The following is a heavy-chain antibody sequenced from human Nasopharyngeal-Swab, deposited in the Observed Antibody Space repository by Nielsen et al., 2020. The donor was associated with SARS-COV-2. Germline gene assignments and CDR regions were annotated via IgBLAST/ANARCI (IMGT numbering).Heavy chain of an antibody. CDR1: GGSFSGYY. J-gene: IGHJ6*02. V-gene: IGHV4-34*01. D-gene: IGHD7-27*01. Sequence: SETLSLTCAVYGGSFSGYYWSWIRQPPGKGLEWIGEINHSGSTNYNPSPKSRVTISVDTSKNQFSLKLSSVTAADTAVYYCARGGNWDYYYGMDVWGQGTTVTVSS. CDR3: ARGGNWDYYYGMDV. CDR2: INHSGST.